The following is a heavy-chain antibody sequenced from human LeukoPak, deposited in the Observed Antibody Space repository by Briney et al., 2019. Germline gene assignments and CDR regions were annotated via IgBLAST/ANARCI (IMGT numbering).Heavy chain of an antibody. CDR2: IHYSGST. D-gene: IGHD3-10*01. CDR3: ARVEEGYGSGRRENYYYYYMDV. J-gene: IGHJ6*03. V-gene: IGHV4-59*01. CDR1: GVSISNYY. Sequence: SETLSLTCTVSGVSISNYYWSWLRQPPGKGLEWIGYIHYSGSTSYNPSLKSRVTISVDTSKKQFSLKLSSVTAADTAVYYCARVEEGYGSGRRENYYYYYMDVWGKGTTVTISS.